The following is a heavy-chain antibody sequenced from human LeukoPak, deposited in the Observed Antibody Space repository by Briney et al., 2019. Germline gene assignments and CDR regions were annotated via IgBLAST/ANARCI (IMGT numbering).Heavy chain of an antibody. V-gene: IGHV3-7*04. CDR3: TRVGYIDEGIDY. D-gene: IGHD5-24*01. CDR2: IKQDGSKK. CDR1: AFPCSSYW. Sequence: PGVSLRLSCVAAAFPCSSYWWTWVGPAPGHGLEWVANIKQDGSKKSYVDSVKGRFTISRDNAKNSLYLQMNSLRAEDTAIYYCTRVGYIDEGIDYWGQGTLVTVSS. J-gene: IGHJ4*02.